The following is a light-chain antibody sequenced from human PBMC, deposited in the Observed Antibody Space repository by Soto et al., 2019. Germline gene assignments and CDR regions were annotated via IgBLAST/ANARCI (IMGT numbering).Light chain of an antibody. J-gene: IGKJ1*01. CDR3: MQATQSLWT. Sequence: DIVFTQSPDSLAVSLCESSTISCRSSQSLLYSSNNNTYLSWLQQRPGQPPRLLIYKISERFSGVPDRFSGSGAGTDFTLTISRVEAEDVGVYYCMQATQSLWTFGQGTKVDIK. CDR2: KIS. CDR1: QSLLYSSNNNTY. V-gene: IGKV2-24*01.